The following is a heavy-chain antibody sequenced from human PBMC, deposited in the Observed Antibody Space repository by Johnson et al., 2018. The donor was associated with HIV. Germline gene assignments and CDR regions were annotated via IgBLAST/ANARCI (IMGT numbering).Heavy chain of an antibody. CDR1: GFTFSSYW. Sequence: QVQLVESGGGLVQPGGSLRLSCAASGFTFSSYWMSWVRQAPGKGLEWVAFIRYEGSNKYYADPVKGRFTISRDNSKNTLYLQMNSLRAEDTAVYYCARGYTIGAFDIWGQGTMVTVSS. J-gene: IGHJ3*02. CDR3: ARGYTIGAFDI. D-gene: IGHD3-3*01. CDR2: IRYEGSNK. V-gene: IGHV3-30*02.